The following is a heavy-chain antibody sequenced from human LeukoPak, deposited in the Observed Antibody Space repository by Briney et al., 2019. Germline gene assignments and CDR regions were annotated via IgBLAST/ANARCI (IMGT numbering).Heavy chain of an antibody. CDR3: ARHQGIVWYFGL. J-gene: IGHJ2*01. Sequence: PSETLSLTCTVSGGSISSYYWSWIRQPPGKGLEWIGYIYYSGSTNYNPSLKSRVTISVDTSKNQFSLKKNSVTAADTAVYYCARHQGIVWYFGLWGRGTLVTVSS. CDR1: GGSISSYY. V-gene: IGHV4-59*08. D-gene: IGHD3-10*01. CDR2: IYYSGST.